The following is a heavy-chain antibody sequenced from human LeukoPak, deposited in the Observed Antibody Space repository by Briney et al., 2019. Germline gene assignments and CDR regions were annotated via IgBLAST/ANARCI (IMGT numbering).Heavy chain of an antibody. D-gene: IGHD6-13*01. Sequence: SETLSLTCTVSGGSISSGDYYWSWIRQPPGKGLEWIGYIYYSGSTYYNPSLKSRVTISVDTSKNQFSLKLSSVTAADTAVYYCARAPQHHSSSLGYWGQGTLVTVSS. CDR3: ARAPQHHSSSLGY. CDR1: GGSISSGDYY. V-gene: IGHV4-30-4*01. J-gene: IGHJ4*02. CDR2: IYYSGST.